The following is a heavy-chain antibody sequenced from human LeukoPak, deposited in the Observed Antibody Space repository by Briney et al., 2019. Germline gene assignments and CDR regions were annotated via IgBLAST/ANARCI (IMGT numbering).Heavy chain of an antibody. CDR2: IIPILGIA. CDR3: ARDRWFDP. V-gene: IGHV1-69*04. J-gene: IGHJ5*02. CDR1: GGTFSSYT. Sequence: SVKVSCKASGGTFSSYTISWVRQAPGQGIEWMGRIIPILGIANYAQKFQGRVTITADKSTSTAYMELSSLRSEDTAVYYCARDRWFDPWGQGTLVTVSS.